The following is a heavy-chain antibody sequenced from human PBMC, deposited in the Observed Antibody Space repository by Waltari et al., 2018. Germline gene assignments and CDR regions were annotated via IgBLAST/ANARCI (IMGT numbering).Heavy chain of an antibody. V-gene: IGHV3-53*01. J-gene: IGHJ4*02. CDR3: AREWSNATTWFGGHFDL. CDR1: GFTVRDNY. CDR2: IYNDGST. D-gene: IGHD3-16*01. Sequence: EEQLVESGGRLVQSGGSLRLSCAASGFTVRDNYMTWVRQAPGTGLGLVSGIYNDGSTVYAESVKGRFTISREISRNDVSLQMHAVSGDDAGIYYCAREWSNATTWFGGHFDLWGQGTQVTVSS.